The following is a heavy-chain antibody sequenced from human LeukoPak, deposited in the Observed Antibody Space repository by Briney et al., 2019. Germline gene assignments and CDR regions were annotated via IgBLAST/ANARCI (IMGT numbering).Heavy chain of an antibody. D-gene: IGHD1-26*01. V-gene: IGHV4-39*01. CDR1: GGSISSSSYY. CDR2: ICYSGST. J-gene: IGHJ4*02. Sequence: SETLSLTCTVSGGSISSSSYYWGWIRQPPGKGLEWIGSICYSGSTYYNPSLKSRVTISIDTSKNQFSLKLTSVTAADTAVYYCARHDRYSGSNCDYWGQGTLVTVPS. CDR3: ARHDRYSGSNCDY.